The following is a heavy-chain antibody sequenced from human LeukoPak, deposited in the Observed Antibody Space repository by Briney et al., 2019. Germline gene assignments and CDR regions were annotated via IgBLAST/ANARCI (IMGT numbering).Heavy chain of an antibody. CDR2: IYYTGST. Sequence: SETLSLTCTVSGASVSSSRDYWGWIRQPPGKGLEWIGSIYYTGSTYYNPSLKSRVTISIDMSKNQFSLKVNSVTAADTAVYYCATTPVTFYDILARGAFDIWGQGTMVTVSS. D-gene: IGHD3-9*01. V-gene: IGHV4-39*07. CDR1: GASVSSSRDY. CDR3: ATTPVTFYDILARGAFDI. J-gene: IGHJ3*02.